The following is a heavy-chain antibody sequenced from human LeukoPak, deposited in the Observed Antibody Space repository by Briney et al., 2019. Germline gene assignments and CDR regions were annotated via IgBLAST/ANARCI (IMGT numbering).Heavy chain of an antibody. D-gene: IGHD5-12*01. CDR3: ASARLYYYYMDV. CDR2: IYYSGST. CDR1: GGSISSYY. V-gene: IGHV4-59*01. Sequence: SETLSLTCTVSGGSISSYYWSWIRQPPGKGLEWIGYIYYSGSTNYNPSLKSRVTISVDTSKNQFSLKLSSVTAADAAVYYCASARLYYYYMDVWGKGTTVTVSS. J-gene: IGHJ6*03.